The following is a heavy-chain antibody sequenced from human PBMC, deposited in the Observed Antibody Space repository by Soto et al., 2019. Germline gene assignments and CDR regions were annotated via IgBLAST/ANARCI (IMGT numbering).Heavy chain of an antibody. Sequence: PSETLSLTCAVYGGSFSCYYWSWIRQPPGKGLEWIGEINHSGSTNYNPSLKSRVTISVDTSKNQFSLKLSSVTAADTAVYYCARGGYYYGSGSYYNYWFDPWGQGTLVTVSS. CDR3: ARGGYYYGSGSYYNYWFDP. J-gene: IGHJ5*02. CDR1: GGSFSCYY. V-gene: IGHV4-34*01. D-gene: IGHD3-10*01. CDR2: INHSGST.